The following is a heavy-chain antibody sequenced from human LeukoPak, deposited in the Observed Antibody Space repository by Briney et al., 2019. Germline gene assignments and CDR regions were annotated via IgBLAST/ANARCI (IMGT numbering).Heavy chain of an antibody. V-gene: IGHV4-4*07. CDR2: IYTSGST. Sequence: SETLSLTCTVSGGSISSYYWSWIRQPPGKGLEWIGRIYTSGSTNYNPSLKSRVTISVDTSKNQFSLKLSSVTAADTAVYYCARTRHGYCSGGSCYSVSPWGQGTLVTVSS. D-gene: IGHD2-15*01. J-gene: IGHJ4*02. CDR1: GGSISSYY. CDR3: ARTRHGYCSGGSCYSVSP.